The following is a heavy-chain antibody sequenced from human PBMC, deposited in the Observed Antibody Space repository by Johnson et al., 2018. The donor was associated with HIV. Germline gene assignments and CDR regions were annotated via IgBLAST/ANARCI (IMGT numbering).Heavy chain of an antibody. CDR2: IKCDGSEK. J-gene: IGHJ3*02. V-gene: IGHV3-7*01. CDR1: GFTF. Sequence: VQLVESGGGVVQPGRSLRLSCAASGFTFRQAPGRGLEWVADIKCDGSEKYYVDSVKGRFTISRDNAKNSLYLQMNSLRAEDTAVYYCARVMQADAFDIWGQGTMVTVSS. CDR3: ARVMQADAFDI. D-gene: IGHD2-8*01.